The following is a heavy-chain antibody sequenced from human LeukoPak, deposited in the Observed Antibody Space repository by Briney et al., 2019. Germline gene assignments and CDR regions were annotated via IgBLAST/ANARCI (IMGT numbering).Heavy chain of an antibody. CDR3: ARAVATITSYYNYYMDV. D-gene: IGHD5-12*01. CDR1: GGSFSGYY. V-gene: IGHV4-34*01. J-gene: IGHJ6*03. Sequence: SETLSLTCAVYGGSFSGYYWSWIRQPPGKGLEWIGEINHSGSTNYNPSLKSRVTISVDTSKNQLSLKLSSATAADTAVYYCARAVATITSYYNYYMDVWGKGTTVTVSS. CDR2: INHSGST.